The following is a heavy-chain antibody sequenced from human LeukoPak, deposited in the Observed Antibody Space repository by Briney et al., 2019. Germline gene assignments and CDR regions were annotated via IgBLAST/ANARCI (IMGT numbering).Heavy chain of an antibody. Sequence: PGGSLRLSCAASGFTFSSYAMSWVRQAPGKGLEWVSAISGSGGSTYYADSVKGRFTISRDNSKNTLHLQMNSLRAEDTAVYYCAKSLRGSYHIDYWGQGILVTVSS. CDR2: ISGSGGST. V-gene: IGHV3-23*01. D-gene: IGHD1-26*01. CDR3: AKSLRGSYHIDY. J-gene: IGHJ4*02. CDR1: GFTFSSYA.